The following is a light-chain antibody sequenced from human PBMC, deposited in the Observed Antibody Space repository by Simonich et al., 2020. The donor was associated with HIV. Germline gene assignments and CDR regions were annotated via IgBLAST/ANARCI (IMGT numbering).Light chain of an antibody. CDR2: LGA. CDR1: QSLLHSNGYND. V-gene: IGKV2-28*01. Sequence: DIVMTQSPLSLPVTPGEPASISCRSSQSLLHSNGYNDLVWYLQKPGQSPQLLIYLGANRASGVPDRFSGSGSGTDFTLKISRVEAEDVGVYYCMQALQTRWTFGQGTKVEIK. J-gene: IGKJ1*01. CDR3: MQALQTRWT.